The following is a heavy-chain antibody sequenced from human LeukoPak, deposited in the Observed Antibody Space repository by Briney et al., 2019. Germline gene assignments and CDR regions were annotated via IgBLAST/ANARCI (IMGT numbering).Heavy chain of an antibody. CDR3: ARALGGSTGAFDF. CDR1: GFTFSSYS. Sequence: PGGSLRLSCAASGFTFSSYSMNWVRQAPGKGLEWVSSISSSSSYIYYADSVKGRFTISRDNAKNSLYLQMNSLRAEDTAVHYCARALGGSTGAFDFWGQGTMVTVSS. CDR2: ISSSSSYI. V-gene: IGHV3-21*01. J-gene: IGHJ3*01. D-gene: IGHD3-10*01.